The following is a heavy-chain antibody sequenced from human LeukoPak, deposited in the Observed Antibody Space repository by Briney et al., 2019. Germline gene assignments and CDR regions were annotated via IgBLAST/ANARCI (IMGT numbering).Heavy chain of an antibody. CDR3: ATDLWHYYDSSGPKGL. V-gene: IGHV1-24*01. Sequence: EASVTVSCKVSGYTLTELSMHWVRQAPGKGLEWMGGFDPEDGETIYAQKFQGRVTMTEDTSTDTAYMELSSLRSEDTAVYYCATDLWHYYDSSGPKGLWGQGTLVTVAS. J-gene: IGHJ4*02. CDR2: FDPEDGET. CDR1: GYTLTELS. D-gene: IGHD3-22*01.